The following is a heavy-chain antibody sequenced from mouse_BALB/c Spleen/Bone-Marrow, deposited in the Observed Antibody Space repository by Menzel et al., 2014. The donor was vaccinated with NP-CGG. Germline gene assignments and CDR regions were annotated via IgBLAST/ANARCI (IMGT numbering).Heavy chain of an antibody. V-gene: IGHV1-31*01. CDR1: GYSFTGYY. Sequence: VQLQQSGPELVKPGASVKISCKASGYSFTGYYMHWVKPSHGNSLDWIGYIYPYNGVSSYNQKFKGKATLTVDKSSSTAYMELRSLTSDDSAVYYCESRGEYFDVWGAGTTVTVSS. CDR3: ESRGEYFDV. J-gene: IGHJ1*01. CDR2: IYPYNGVS.